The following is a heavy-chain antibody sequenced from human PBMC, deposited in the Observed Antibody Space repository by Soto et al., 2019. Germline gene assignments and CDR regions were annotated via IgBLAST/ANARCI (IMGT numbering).Heavy chain of an antibody. CDR1: GFTFSSYG. J-gene: IGHJ6*02. D-gene: IGHD3-3*01. CDR2: ISYDGSNK. Sequence: QVQLVESGGGVVQPGRSLRLSCAASGFTFSSYGMHWVRQAPGKGLEWVAVISYDGSNKYYADSVKGRFTISRDNSKNSLYLHMDSLSAEDTAVYYCAKDRHYDFWSGSSMDVWGQGTTVTVSS. V-gene: IGHV3-30*18. CDR3: AKDRHYDFWSGSSMDV.